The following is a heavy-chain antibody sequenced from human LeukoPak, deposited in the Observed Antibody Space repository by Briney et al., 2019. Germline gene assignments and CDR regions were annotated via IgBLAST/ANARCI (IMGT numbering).Heavy chain of an antibody. CDR2: IRYDGSNK. J-gene: IGHJ6*03. V-gene: IGHV3-30*02. Sequence: PGGSLRLSCAASGFTFSSYAMHWVRQAPGKGLEWVTFIRYDGSNKYYADSVKGRFTISRDNSKNTLYLQMNSLRAEDTAVYYCARSRGGGSRLNYYYYMDVWGKGTTVTVSS. D-gene: IGHD2-15*01. CDR1: GFTFSSYA. CDR3: ARSRGGGSRLNYYYYMDV.